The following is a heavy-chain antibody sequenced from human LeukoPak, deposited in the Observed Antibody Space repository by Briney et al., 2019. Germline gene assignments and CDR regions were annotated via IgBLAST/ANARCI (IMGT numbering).Heavy chain of an antibody. V-gene: IGHV1-18*01. CDR3: ARGRLDSSSWYGADAFDI. D-gene: IGHD6-13*01. CDR1: GYTVTSYG. Sequence: GASVKVSCKASGYTVTSYGISWLRQAPGQGLEWMGWISAYNGNTNYAQKLQGRVTMTTDTSTSTAYMELRSLRSDDTAVYYCARGRLDSSSWYGADAFDIWGQGTIVTVSS. J-gene: IGHJ3*02. CDR2: ISAYNGNT.